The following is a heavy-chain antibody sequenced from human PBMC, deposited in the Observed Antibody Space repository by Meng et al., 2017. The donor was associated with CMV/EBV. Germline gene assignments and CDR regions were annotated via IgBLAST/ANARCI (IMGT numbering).Heavy chain of an antibody. CDR3: ARRHSGSYYFDP. CDR1: GYTFTGYY. V-gene: IGHV1-2*02. CDR2: INPNSGGT. D-gene: IGHD1-26*01. Sequence: ASVKVSCKASGYTFTGYYMHWVRQAPGQGLEWMGWINPNSGGTNYAQKFQGRVTISVDTSKDQFSLKLSSVTAADTAVYYCARRHSGSYYFDPWGQGTLVTVSS. J-gene: IGHJ5*02.